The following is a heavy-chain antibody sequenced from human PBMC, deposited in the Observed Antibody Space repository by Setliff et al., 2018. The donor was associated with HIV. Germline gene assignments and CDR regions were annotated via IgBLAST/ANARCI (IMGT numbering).Heavy chain of an antibody. CDR2: IYTSGST. CDR1: GGSISSYY. V-gene: IGHV4-4*08. CDR3: ARGATLLPGYSDRWEYFYMDV. Sequence: PSETLSLTCTVSGGSISSYYWSWIRQPPGKGLEWIGYIYTSGSTNYNPSLKSRVTISVDTSKNQFSLKLSSVTAADTAVYYCARGATLLPGYSDRWEYFYMDVWGKGTTVTVSS. J-gene: IGHJ6*03. D-gene: IGHD5-12*01.